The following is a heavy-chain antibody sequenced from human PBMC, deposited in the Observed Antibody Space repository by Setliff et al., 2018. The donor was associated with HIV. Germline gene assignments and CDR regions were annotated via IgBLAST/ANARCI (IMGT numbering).Heavy chain of an antibody. J-gene: IGHJ3*02. CDR2: IYHSGSA. D-gene: IGHD1-7*01. V-gene: IGHV4-38-2*01. Sequence: SETLSLTCGVSGYSISGGYYWGWMRQPTGKGLEWIGSIYHSGSAYYNPSLKGRVTISVDTYKNQFSLKMTSLTAADTAVYYCAGHGGITGTIDAFDIWGQGTTVTVSS. CDR3: AGHGGITGTIDAFDI. CDR1: GYSISGGYY.